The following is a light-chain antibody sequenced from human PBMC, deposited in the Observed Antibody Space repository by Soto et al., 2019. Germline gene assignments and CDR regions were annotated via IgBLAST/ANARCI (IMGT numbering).Light chain of an antibody. J-gene: IGKJ4*01. CDR3: QQSYSTPT. V-gene: IGKV1-39*01. CDR2: AAS. CDR1: QNTRGY. Sequence: DIQMTQSPSSLSASVRDRVTITCRASQNTRGYLNWYQQKPGKAPKLLIYAASSLQSGVPSRFSGSGSGTDFTLTISSLQPEDFATYYCQQSYSTPTFGGGTKVEIK.